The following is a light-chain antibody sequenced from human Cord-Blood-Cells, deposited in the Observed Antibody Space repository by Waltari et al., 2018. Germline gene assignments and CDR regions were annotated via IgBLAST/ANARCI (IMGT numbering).Light chain of an antibody. V-gene: IGLV2-14*01. CDR2: DVS. CDR1: STDVGGYNY. J-gene: IGLJ2*01. CDR3: SSYTSSSTLVV. Sequence: QSALTQPASVSGSPGQPITISCPGTSTDVGGYNYVSWYQPHPCKAPKLMIYDVSNRPSGVSNRFSGSKSGNAASLTISGLQAEDEADYYCSSYTSSSTLVVFGGGTKLTVL.